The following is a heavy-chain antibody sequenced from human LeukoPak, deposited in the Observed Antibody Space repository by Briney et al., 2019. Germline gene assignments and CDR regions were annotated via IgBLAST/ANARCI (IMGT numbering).Heavy chain of an antibody. CDR2: FDPEDGET. Sequence: ASVKVSRKVSGYTLTELSMHWVRQAPGKGLEWMGGFDPEDGETIYAQKFQGRVTMTEDTSTDTAYMELSSLRSEDTAVYYCATLTDSSGYYYVDYWGQGTLVTVSS. V-gene: IGHV1-24*01. J-gene: IGHJ4*02. CDR1: GYTLTELS. D-gene: IGHD3-22*01. CDR3: ATLTDSSGYYYVDY.